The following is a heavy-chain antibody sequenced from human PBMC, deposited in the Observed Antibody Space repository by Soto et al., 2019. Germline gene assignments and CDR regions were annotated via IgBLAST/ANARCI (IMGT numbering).Heavy chain of an antibody. Sequence: QVQLQESGPGLMKPSETLSLTCTVSADSISNYYWSWIRQPPGKGLEWIGYIYYSGSTHYNPSLKSRVTISVDTSKHQFSLKLSSVTAADTAVYYCARHLWVGSSWYLGALDIWGQGTMVTVSS. V-gene: IGHV4-59*08. D-gene: IGHD6-13*01. CDR1: ADSISNYY. CDR2: IYYSGST. J-gene: IGHJ3*02. CDR3: ARHLWVGSSWYLGALDI.